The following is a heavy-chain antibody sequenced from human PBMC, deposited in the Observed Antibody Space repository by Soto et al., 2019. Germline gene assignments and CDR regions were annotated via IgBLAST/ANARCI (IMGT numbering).Heavy chain of an antibody. Sequence: QVQLQESGPGLVKPSQTLSLTCSVSGGSISSGGDYWTWIRQHPGKGLEWIGYIYYSGNTYYNPSLKSRVTISVDTSTNQFSLRLGSVTAADTAVYYCARSQCTNGVCFRSNDAFDIWGQGTMVTVSS. D-gene: IGHD2-8*01. J-gene: IGHJ3*02. V-gene: IGHV4-31*03. CDR3: ARSQCTNGVCFRSNDAFDI. CDR1: GGSISSGGDY. CDR2: IYYSGNT.